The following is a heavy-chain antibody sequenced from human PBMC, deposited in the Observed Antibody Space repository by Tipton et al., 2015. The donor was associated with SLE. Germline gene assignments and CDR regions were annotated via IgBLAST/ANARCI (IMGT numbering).Heavy chain of an antibody. CDR1: GGSISSSSYY. Sequence: TLSLTCTVSGGSISSSSYYWGWIRQPPGKGLEWIGSVYCSGTTYDSPSLKSRVTISVDTSKNQFSLRLGSVTAADTAVYYCARRFFDFWSGQKFDPWGQGTLVTVSS. D-gene: IGHD3-3*01. CDR3: ARRFFDFWSGQKFDP. CDR2: VYCSGTT. J-gene: IGHJ5*02. V-gene: IGHV4-39*01.